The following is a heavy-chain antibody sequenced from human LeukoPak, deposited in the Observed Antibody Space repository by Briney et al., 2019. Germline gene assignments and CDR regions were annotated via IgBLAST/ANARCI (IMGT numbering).Heavy chain of an antibody. Sequence: GGSLRLSCAASGFTISSNYMSWVRQAPGKGLEWVAVIWNDGGSKFYADSVKGRFTISRDNAKNSLYLQMNSLRAEDTAVYYCASLRESSGYYYDYWGQGTLVTVSS. CDR1: GFTISSNY. D-gene: IGHD3-22*01. CDR3: ASLRESSGYYYDY. J-gene: IGHJ4*02. CDR2: IWNDGGSK. V-gene: IGHV3-33*08.